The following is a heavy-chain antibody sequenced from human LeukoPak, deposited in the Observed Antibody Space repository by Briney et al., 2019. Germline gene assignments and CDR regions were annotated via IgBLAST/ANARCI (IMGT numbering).Heavy chain of an antibody. Sequence: GGSLRLSCAASGFTFSSYAMSWVRQAPGKGLEWASAISGSGGSTYYADSVKGRFTISRDNSKNTLYLQMNSLRAEDTAVYYCAKDLIRGYYYDSSGSAFDIWGQGTMVTVSS. V-gene: IGHV3-23*01. CDR1: GFTFSSYA. D-gene: IGHD3-22*01. J-gene: IGHJ3*02. CDR3: AKDLIRGYYYDSSGSAFDI. CDR2: ISGSGGST.